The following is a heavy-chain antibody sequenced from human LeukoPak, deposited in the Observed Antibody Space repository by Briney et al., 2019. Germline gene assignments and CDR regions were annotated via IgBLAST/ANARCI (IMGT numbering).Heavy chain of an antibody. CDR2: ISGSGGST. Sequence: GGSLRLSCAASGLTFSSYAMSWVRQAPGKGLEWVSSISGSGGSTYYADSVKGRFTISRDNSKNTLYLQMNSLRAEDTAVYYCARDISVPGAFDIWGQGTMVTVSS. D-gene: IGHD3-10*02. CDR1: GLTFSSYA. CDR3: ARDISVPGAFDI. V-gene: IGHV3-23*01. J-gene: IGHJ3*02.